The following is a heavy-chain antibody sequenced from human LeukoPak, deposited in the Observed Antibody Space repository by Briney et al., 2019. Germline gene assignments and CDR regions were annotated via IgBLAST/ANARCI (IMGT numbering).Heavy chain of an antibody. V-gene: IGHV3-69-1*01. J-gene: IGHJ4*02. CDR1: GFSFRVYS. CDR3: ASYGGFTSATLVDLL. D-gene: IGHD4-23*01. Sequence: GVSLRLSCAASGFSFRVYSMNWVRQAQGKGLEWVSSISSRSYTDYADSVRGRFTISRDNAKNSLFLQMNSLRAEDTAVYYCASYGGFTSATLVDLLWGQGTLVTVSS. CDR2: ISSRSYT.